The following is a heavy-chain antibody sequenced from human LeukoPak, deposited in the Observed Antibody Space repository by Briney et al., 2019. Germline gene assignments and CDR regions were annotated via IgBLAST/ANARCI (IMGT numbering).Heavy chain of an antibody. D-gene: IGHD3-10*01. CDR2: INHSGST. V-gene: IGHV4-34*01. CDR1: GGSFSGYY. CDR3: ARRYYYGSGSNFDY. J-gene: IGHJ4*02. Sequence: SETLSLTCAVYGGSFSGYYWSWIRQPPGKGLEWIGEINHSGSTNYNPSLKGRVTISVDTSKNQFSLKLSSVTAADTAVYYCARRYYYGSGSNFDYWGQGTLVTVSS.